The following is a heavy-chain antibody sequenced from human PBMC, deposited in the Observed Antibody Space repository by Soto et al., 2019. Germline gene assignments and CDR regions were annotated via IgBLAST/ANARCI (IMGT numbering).Heavy chain of an antibody. CDR2: IYWDDDK. J-gene: IGHJ4*02. CDR3: ALGGYSISSWGFDY. Sequence: SGPTLVKPTQTLTLTCTFSGFSLSTSGVGVGWIRQPPGKALEWLALIYWDDDKRYSPSLKSRLTITKDTSKNQVVLTMTNMDPVDTATYYCALGGYSISSWGFDYWGQGTLVTVSS. CDR1: GFSLSTSGVG. V-gene: IGHV2-5*02. D-gene: IGHD6-6*01.